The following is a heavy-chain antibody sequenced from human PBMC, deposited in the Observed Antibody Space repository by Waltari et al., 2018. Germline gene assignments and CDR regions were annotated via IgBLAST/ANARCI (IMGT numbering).Heavy chain of an antibody. CDR3: ARGLGYSYGSTGLRPLDY. CDR1: GYTFTSYA. V-gene: IGHV1-3*02. CDR2: SHAGKGNR. Sequence: QVQLVQSGAEVKKPGASVKVSCKASGYTFTSYAMHWVRQAPGQRLEWMGWSHAGKGNRKDSTECQGKVTMPRDTSARQAYRGLSSLRSEDMAVYYWARGLGYSYGSTGLRPLDYWGQGTLVTVSS. D-gene: IGHD5-18*01. J-gene: IGHJ4*02.